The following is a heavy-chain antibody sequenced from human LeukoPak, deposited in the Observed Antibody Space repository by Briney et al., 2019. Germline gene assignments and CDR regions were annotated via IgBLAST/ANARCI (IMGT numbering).Heavy chain of an antibody. D-gene: IGHD4-11*01. V-gene: IGHV4-59*01. CDR2: IYYSGST. CDR3: ARFVRDYSNSI. Sequence: SETLSLTCTVSGGSISSYYWSWIRQPPGKGLEWIGYIYYSGSTNYNPSLKSRVTISVDTSKNQFSLKLSSVTAADTAVYYCARFVRDYSNSIWGQGTLVTVSS. J-gene: IGHJ4*02. CDR1: GGSISSYY.